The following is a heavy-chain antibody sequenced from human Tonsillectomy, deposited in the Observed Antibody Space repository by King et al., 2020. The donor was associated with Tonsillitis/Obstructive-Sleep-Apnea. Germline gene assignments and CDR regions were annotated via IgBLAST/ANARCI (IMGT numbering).Heavy chain of an antibody. CDR2: IKQDGSEK. CDR1: GFTFSSYW. Sequence: QLVQSGGGLVQPGGSLRLFCAASGFTFSSYWMSWVRQAPGKGLEWVANIKQDGSEKYYVDSVKGRFTISRDNAKNSLYLQMNSLRAEDTAVYYCARESTSGDYGYWGQGTLVTVSS. J-gene: IGHJ4*02. V-gene: IGHV3-7*01. CDR3: ARESTSGDYGY. D-gene: IGHD4-17*01.